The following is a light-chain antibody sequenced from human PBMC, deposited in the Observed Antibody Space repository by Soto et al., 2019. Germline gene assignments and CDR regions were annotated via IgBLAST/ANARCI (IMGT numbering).Light chain of an antibody. CDR3: QQYDSSPWT. CDR2: GAS. CDR1: QSVSSSF. J-gene: IGKJ1*01. Sequence: EIVLTQSPGTLSLSPGERATLSCRASQSVSSSFLAWYQQKPGQAPRLLIYGASSRATCIPDRFSGSGSGTDFTLTISRREPEDFAVYYCQQYDSSPWTFGQGTNVEIK. V-gene: IGKV3-20*01.